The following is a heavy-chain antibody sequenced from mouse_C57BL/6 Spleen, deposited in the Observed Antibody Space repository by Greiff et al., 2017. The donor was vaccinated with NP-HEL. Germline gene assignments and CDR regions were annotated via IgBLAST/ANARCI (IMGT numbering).Heavy chain of an antibody. Sequence: QVQLQQPGAELVKPGASVKLSCKASGYTFTSYWMHWVKQRPGQGLEWIGMIHPNSGSTNYNEKFKSKATLTVDKSSSTAYMQLSSLTSEDSAVDYCARADGNYRGNFDVWGTGTTVTVSS. J-gene: IGHJ1*03. CDR1: GYTFTSYW. CDR3: ARADGNYRGNFDV. D-gene: IGHD2-1*01. CDR2: IHPNSGST. V-gene: IGHV1-64*01.